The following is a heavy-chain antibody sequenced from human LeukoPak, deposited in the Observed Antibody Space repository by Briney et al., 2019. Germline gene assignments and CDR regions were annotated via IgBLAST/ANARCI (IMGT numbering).Heavy chain of an antibody. CDR3: ARDDEKHTYSYGYPAMD. CDR1: GHTLTELS. D-gene: IGHD5-18*01. V-gene: IGHV1-24*01. CDR2: FDPEEGET. J-gene: IGHJ4*02. Sequence: GASVKVSCKVSGHTLTELSMHWVRQTPEKGLEWMGGFDPEEGETIYAHTFQGRVTMTTDTSTSTAYMELRSLRSDDTAVYYCARDDEKHTYSYGYPAMDWGQGTLVTVSS.